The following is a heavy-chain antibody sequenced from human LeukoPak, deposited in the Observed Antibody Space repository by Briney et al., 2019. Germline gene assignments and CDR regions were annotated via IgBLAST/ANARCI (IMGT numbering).Heavy chain of an antibody. CDR1: GFTFSSNA. CDR3: SRLIAARTPYYFDY. Sequence: QSGGSLRLSCAASGFTFSSNAMSWVRQAPGKGREWVSGINYSGGSTYYADSVKGRFTISRDNSKNTLYLQMNNLRAEDTAVYYCSRLIAARTPYYFDYWGQGTLVTVSS. V-gene: IGHV3-23*01. D-gene: IGHD6-6*01. J-gene: IGHJ4*02. CDR2: INYSGGST.